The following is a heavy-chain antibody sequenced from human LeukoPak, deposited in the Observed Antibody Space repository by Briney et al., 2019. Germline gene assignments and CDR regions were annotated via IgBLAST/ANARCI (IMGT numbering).Heavy chain of an antibody. Sequence: GESLKISCKASGYSFTSYCIGWVRQMPVKGLEWVGITHPGDSDTRYSPSFQGQVTISADVSITTAYLQWSSLKAPDTPMYYCTRRTYGGNNDLDYWGQGTLVTVSS. J-gene: IGHJ4*02. CDR1: GYSFTSYC. CDR2: THPGDSDT. V-gene: IGHV5-51*01. CDR3: TRRTYGGNNDLDY. D-gene: IGHD4-23*01.